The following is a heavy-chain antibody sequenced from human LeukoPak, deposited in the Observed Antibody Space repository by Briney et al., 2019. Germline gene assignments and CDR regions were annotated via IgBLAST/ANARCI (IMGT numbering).Heavy chain of an antibody. CDR2: IRYDGSNK. CDR3: AKDGKGAYYDFWSGYYPPMIFDY. J-gene: IGHJ4*02. V-gene: IGHV3-30*02. D-gene: IGHD3-3*01. Sequence: PGGSLRLSCAASGFTFSSYGMHWVRQAPGKGLEWVAFIRYDGSNKYYADSVKGRFTISRDNSKNTLYLQMNSLRAEDTAVYYCAKDGKGAYYDFWSGYYPPMIFDYWGQGTLVTVSS. CDR1: GFTFSSYG.